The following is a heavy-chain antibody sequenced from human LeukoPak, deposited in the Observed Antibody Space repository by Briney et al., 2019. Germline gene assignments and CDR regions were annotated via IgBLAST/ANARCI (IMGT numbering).Heavy chain of an antibody. CDR2: ISGSGDNT. Sequence: GGSLRLPCAASGFSFSSYAMSWVRQAPGKGLEWVSSISGSGDNTYYAESVKGRFTISRDNSKNTLFLQMNSLRAEDTVVFYCAKRSEYTTGWFFDFWGQGTLVTVSS. D-gene: IGHD6-19*01. J-gene: IGHJ4*02. CDR3: AKRSEYTTGWFFDF. V-gene: IGHV3-23*01. CDR1: GFSFSSYA.